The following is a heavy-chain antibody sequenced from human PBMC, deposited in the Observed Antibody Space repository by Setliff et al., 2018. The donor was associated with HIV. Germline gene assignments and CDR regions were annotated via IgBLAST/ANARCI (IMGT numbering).Heavy chain of an antibody. CDR1: GYTFTDYY. CDR3: ATAKEQWLTEGGFDY. V-gene: IGHV1-69-2*01. D-gene: IGHD6-19*01. CDR2: VEPEDGET. J-gene: IGHJ4*03. Sequence: ASVKVSCKASGYTFTDYYMHWVKQAPGKGPEWMGRVEPEDGETIYAEKFQGRVTITADTSTDTAYMELSSLRSEDTAVYYCATAKEQWLTEGGFDYWGKGTTVTVSS.